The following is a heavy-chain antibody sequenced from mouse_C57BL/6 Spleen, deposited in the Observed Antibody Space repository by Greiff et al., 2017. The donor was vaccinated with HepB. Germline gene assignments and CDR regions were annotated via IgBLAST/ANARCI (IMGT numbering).Heavy chain of an antibody. CDR1: GYTFTSYW. CDR3: AREGYSNYEAWFAY. V-gene: IGHV1-72*01. D-gene: IGHD2-5*01. CDR2: IDPNSGGT. J-gene: IGHJ3*01. Sequence: QVQLQQPGAELVKPGASVKLSCKASGYTFTSYWMHWVKQRPGRGLEWIGRIDPNSGGTKYNEKFKSKATLTVDKPSSTAYMKLSSLTSEDSAVYYSAREGYSNYEAWFAYWGQGTLVTVSA.